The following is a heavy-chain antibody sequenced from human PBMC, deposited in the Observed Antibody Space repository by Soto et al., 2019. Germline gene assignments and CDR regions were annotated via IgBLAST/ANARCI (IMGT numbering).Heavy chain of an antibody. CDR3: AKDAVPYNGKWDWFDS. Sequence: DVQLLESGGGLVQPGGSLTLSCAASRFTFSDFAVSWVRQAPGKGLEWVSSIGGLGSDTYYADPVKGRFTISRDNSKNTLYLQMDGLRDEDTALYYCAKDAVPYNGKWDWFDSWGQGTLVIVS. CDR2: IGGLGSDT. D-gene: IGHD1-20*01. V-gene: IGHV3-23*01. CDR1: RFTFSDFA. J-gene: IGHJ5*01.